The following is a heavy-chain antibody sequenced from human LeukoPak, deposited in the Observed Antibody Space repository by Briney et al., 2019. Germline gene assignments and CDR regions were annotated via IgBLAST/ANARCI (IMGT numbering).Heavy chain of an antibody. CDR2: ISSSGSTI. CDR3: ASPSSSDPAGYYFDY. J-gene: IGHJ4*02. CDR1: GFTFSDYY. Sequence: GGSLRLSCAASGFTFSDYYMSWIRQAPGKGLEWVSYISSSGSTIYYADSVKGRFTISRDNAKNSLYLQMNSLRAEDTAVYYCASPSSSDPAGYYFDYWGQGTLVTVSS. D-gene: IGHD5-18*01. V-gene: IGHV3-11*01.